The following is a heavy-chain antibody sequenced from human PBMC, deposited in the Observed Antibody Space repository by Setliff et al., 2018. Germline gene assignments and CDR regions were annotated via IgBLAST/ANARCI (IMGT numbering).Heavy chain of an antibody. CDR2: IYYSGST. V-gene: IGHV4-39*07. J-gene: IGHJ4*02. CDR3: ARRETYYNFWSGYYAY. D-gene: IGHD3-3*01. CDR1: GGSTSSSSYY. Sequence: PSETLSLTCTVSGGSTSSSSYYWGWIRQPPGKGLEWIGSIYYSGSTYYNPSLKSRVTISVDTSKNQFSLKLSSVTAADTAVYYCARRETYYNFWSGYYAYWGQGTLVTVSS.